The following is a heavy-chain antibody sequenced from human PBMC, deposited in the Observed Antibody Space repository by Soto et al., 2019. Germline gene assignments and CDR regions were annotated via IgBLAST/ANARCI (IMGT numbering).Heavy chain of an antibody. CDR2: ISGNGVNT. CDR1: GFSFSNYA. D-gene: IGHD6-13*01. V-gene: IGHV3-23*01. CDR3: ARSEGAAGMVWFDP. Sequence: EVQLLESGGGLVQPGGSLRLSCAASGFSFSNYAMTWVRQAPGKGLEWVSGISGNGVNTHYADSVKGRFTISRDNSQNTVFLQMISLRVDDTAQYYCARSEGAAGMVWFDPWGQGTPVTVSS. J-gene: IGHJ5*02.